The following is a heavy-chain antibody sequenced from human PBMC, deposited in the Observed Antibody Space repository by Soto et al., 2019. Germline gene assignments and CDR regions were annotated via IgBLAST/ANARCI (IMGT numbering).Heavy chain of an antibody. CDR2: IYWNDDK. D-gene: IGHD3-3*01. CDR1: GFSLSTSGVG. J-gene: IGHJ4*02. V-gene: IGHV2-5*01. Sequence: QITLKESGPTLVNPTQTLTLTCTFSGFSLSTSGVGVGWIRQPPGKALEWLALIYWNDDKRYSPSLKSRLTITKDTSKNQVVLTMTNMDPVDTATYYCAHSYYDFWSGSTVRFDYWGQGTLVTVSS. CDR3: AHSYYDFWSGSTVRFDY.